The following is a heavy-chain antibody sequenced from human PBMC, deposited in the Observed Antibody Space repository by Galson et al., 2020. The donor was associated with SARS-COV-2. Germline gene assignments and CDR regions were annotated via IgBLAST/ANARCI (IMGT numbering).Heavy chain of an antibody. D-gene: IGHD6-19*01. J-gene: IGHJ4*02. V-gene: IGHV3-21*01. CDR1: GFTFSSYS. Sequence: GESLKISCAGSGFTFSSYSMNWVRQAPGKGLEWVSSISSSSSYIYYADSVKGRFTISRDNAKNSLYLQMNSLRAEDTAVYYCARDYGSGWLLGDYWGQGTLVTVSS. CDR3: ARDYGSGWLLGDY. CDR2: ISSSSSYI.